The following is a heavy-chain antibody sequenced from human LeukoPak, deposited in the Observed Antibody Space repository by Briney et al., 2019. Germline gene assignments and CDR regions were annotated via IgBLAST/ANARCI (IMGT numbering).Heavy chain of an antibody. CDR2: ISHVGGT. CDR3: AKDREYDDSYDYNG. J-gene: IGHJ4*02. V-gene: IGHV3-23*01. CDR1: GFTFSDYA. Sequence: GGSLRLSCAASGFTFSDYAMSWVRQAPEKGLEWVSTISHVGGTYYADSVRGRFTISRDDSKNMVYLQMDSLRAEDTAVYYCAKDREYDDSYDYNGWGQGTLVTVSS. D-gene: IGHD3-16*01.